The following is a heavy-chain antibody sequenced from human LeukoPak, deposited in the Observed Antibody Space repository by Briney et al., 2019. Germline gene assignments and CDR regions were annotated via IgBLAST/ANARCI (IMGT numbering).Heavy chain of an antibody. CDR3: ASTESYDSSGPLRY. Sequence: ASVKVSCKASGYSFTSYGISWVRQAPGQGLEWMGWISAYNDNTKYARKLQGRVTMTTDTSTSTAYMELRSLRSDDTAVYYCASTESYDSSGPLRYWGQGTLVTVSS. J-gene: IGHJ4*02. CDR1: GYSFTSYG. CDR2: ISAYNDNT. D-gene: IGHD3-22*01. V-gene: IGHV1-18*01.